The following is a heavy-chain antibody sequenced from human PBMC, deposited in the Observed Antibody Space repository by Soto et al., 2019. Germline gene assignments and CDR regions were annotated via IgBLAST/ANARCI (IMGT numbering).Heavy chain of an antibody. CDR2: ISGSGGST. J-gene: IGHJ6*02. CDR1: GFTFSSYA. Sequence: GGSLRLSCAASGFTFSSYAMSLVRQAPGKGLEWISAISGSGGSTYYADSVKGRFIISRDNSKNTLYLQMNSLRAEDTAVYYCAKASPKQQLVRLSSYYYCMDVWGQGTTVTVSS. V-gene: IGHV3-23*01. CDR3: AKASPKQQLVRLSSYYYCMDV. D-gene: IGHD6-13*01.